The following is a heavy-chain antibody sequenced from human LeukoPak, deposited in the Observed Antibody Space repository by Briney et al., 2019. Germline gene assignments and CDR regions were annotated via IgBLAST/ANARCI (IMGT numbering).Heavy chain of an antibody. Sequence: PSETLSLTCAVYGGSFSGYYWSWIRQPPGKGLEWLGEINHSGSTNYNPSLKSRVTISVDTSKNQFSLKLSSVTAADTAVYYCARDKVRGVQGRYYDYYGMDVWGKGTTVTVSS. V-gene: IGHV4-34*01. CDR1: GGSFSGYY. J-gene: IGHJ6*04. D-gene: IGHD3-10*01. CDR2: INHSGST. CDR3: ARDKVRGVQGRYYDYYGMDV.